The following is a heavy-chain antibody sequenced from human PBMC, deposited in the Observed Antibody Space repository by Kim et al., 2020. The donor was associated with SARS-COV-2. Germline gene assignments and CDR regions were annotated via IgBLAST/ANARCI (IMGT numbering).Heavy chain of an antibody. Sequence: GGSLRLSCAASGFTFSSYWMHWVRQAPGKGLVWVSRINSDGSSTSYANSVKGRFTISRDNAKNTLYLQMNSLRAEDTAVYYCARDSGSNGDYVRYYYYGMDVWGQGTTVTVSS. CDR2: INSDGSST. D-gene: IGHD4-17*01. CDR3: ARDSGSNGDYVRYYYYGMDV. J-gene: IGHJ6*02. CDR1: GFTFSSYW. V-gene: IGHV3-74*01.